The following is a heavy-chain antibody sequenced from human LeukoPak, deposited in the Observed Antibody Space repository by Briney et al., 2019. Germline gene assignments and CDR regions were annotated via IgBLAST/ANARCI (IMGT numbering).Heavy chain of an antibody. J-gene: IGHJ4*02. D-gene: IGHD6-19*01. CDR1: GFTFSSYA. V-gene: IGHV3-64D*06. CDR2: ISSNGGST. Sequence: GGSLRLSCSASGFTFSSYAIHWVRQAPGKGLEYVSAISSNGGSTYYADSVKGRFTISRDNSKNTLYLQMSSLRAEDTAVYYCVKGSSSGWHHLPSPFDYWGQGTLVTVSS. CDR3: VKGSSSGWHHLPSPFDY.